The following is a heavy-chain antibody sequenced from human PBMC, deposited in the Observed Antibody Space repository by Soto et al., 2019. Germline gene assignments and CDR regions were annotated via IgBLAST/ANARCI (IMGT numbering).Heavy chain of an antibody. CDR2: IYYSGST. V-gene: IGHV4-39*01. D-gene: IGHD3-10*01. Sequence: SETLSLTCTVSGGSISSSSYYWGWIRQPPGKGLEWIGSIYYSGSTYYNPSLKSRVTISVDTSKNQFSLKLSSVTAADTAVYYCARHRIVALLWFGEPPYYYYYMDVGGKGTTVTVSS. CDR3: ARHRIVALLWFGEPPYYYYYMDV. CDR1: GGSISSSSYY. J-gene: IGHJ6*03.